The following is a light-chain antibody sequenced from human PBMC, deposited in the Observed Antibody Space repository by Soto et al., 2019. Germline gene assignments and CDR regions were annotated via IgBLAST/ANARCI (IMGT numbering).Light chain of an antibody. J-gene: IGKJ1*01. CDR1: QSVGSN. CDR3: QQYGSSGT. V-gene: IGKV3-20*01. CDR2: GAS. Sequence: EIVMTHSPATLSVSPCERATLSFRASQSVGSNLAWYQQKPGQAPRLLIYGASNRATGIPDRFSGSGSGTDFTLTISRLEPEDFAVYYCQQYGSSGTFGQGTKVDIK.